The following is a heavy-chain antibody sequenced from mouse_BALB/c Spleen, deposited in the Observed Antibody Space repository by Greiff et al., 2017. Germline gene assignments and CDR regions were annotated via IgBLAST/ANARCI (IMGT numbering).Heavy chain of an antibody. CDR2: ISSGSSTI. CDR3: ASSSYGTSFDY. Sequence: EVKLVESGGGLVQPGGSRKLSCAASGFTFSSFGMHWVRQAPEKGLEWVAYISSGSSTIYYADTVKGRFTISRDNPKNTLFLQMTSLRSEDTAMYYCASSSYGTSFDYWGQGTTLTVSS. CDR1: GFTFSSFG. D-gene: IGHD1-1*01. V-gene: IGHV5-17*02. J-gene: IGHJ2*01.